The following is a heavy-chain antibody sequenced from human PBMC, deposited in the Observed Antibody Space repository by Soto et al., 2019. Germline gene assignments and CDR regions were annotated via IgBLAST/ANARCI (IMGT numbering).Heavy chain of an antibody. CDR1: GFAFRTYA. Sequence: GSLRLPCAASGFAFRTYAMAWVRQAPGKGLEWVSGIWGSGDGTFYADSVKGRFTISRDNSRNTLYLQIYSLTAEDTALYYCAKTGPYCGGDCSRYFYGMDVWGQGTTVTVSS. J-gene: IGHJ6*02. CDR2: IWGSGDGT. V-gene: IGHV3-23*01. D-gene: IGHD2-21*02. CDR3: AKTGPYCGGDCSRYFYGMDV.